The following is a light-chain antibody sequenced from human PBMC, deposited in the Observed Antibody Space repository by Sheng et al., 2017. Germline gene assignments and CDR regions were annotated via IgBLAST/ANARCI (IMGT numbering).Light chain of an antibody. Sequence: DIQMTQSPSSLSASVGDRVNINCRASQGISNYLGWLQQKPGKAPKSLIYGASTLHSGVPSRFSGSGYGADYTLTISSLQPEDFATYYCQQYNTYPLTFGQGTRLEIK. CDR2: GAS. CDR1: QGISNY. CDR3: QQYNTYPLT. J-gene: IGKJ5*01. V-gene: IGKV1-16*01.